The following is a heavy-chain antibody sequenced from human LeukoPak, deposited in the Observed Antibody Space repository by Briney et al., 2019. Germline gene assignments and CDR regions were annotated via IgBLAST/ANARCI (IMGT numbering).Heavy chain of an antibody. J-gene: IGHJ3*02. CDR1: GYTFTGYY. D-gene: IGHD3-22*01. V-gene: IGHV1-2*06. CDR2: INPNSGGT. CDR3: ARVGYYDSSGYPRSVFDI. Sequence: ASVKVSCKASGYTFTGYYMHWVRQAPGQGLEWMGRINPNSGGTNYAQKFQGRVTMTRDTSISTAYMELSRLRSDDTAVYYCARVGYYDSSGYPRSVFDIWGQGTMVTVSS.